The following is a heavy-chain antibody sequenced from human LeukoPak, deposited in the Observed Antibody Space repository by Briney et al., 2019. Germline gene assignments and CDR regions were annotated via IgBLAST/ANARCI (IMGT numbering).Heavy chain of an antibody. Sequence: GGSLRLSCTTSGFSFNDYSLNWVRQAPGKGLEWVSSISSSSSYIYYADSVKGRFTISRDNAKNSLYLQMNSLRAEDTAVYYCARDLGPGSYNWFDPWGQGTLVTVSS. J-gene: IGHJ5*02. CDR3: ARDLGPGSYNWFDP. CDR1: GFSFNDYS. CDR2: ISSSSSYI. V-gene: IGHV3-21*01.